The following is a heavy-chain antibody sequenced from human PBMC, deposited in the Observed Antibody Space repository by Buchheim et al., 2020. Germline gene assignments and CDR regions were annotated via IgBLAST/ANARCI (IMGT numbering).Heavy chain of an antibody. J-gene: IGHJ6*02. V-gene: IGHV4-34*01. CDR3: ARVDYYYYYGMDV. CDR1: GGSFSGYY. CDR2: INHSGST. Sequence: QVQLQQWGAGLLKPSETLSLTCAVYGGSFSGYYWSWIRQPPGKGLEWIGEINHSGSTNYNPSLKSRVTISVDTSQNQFSLQLSSVTAADTAVYYCARVDYYYYYGMDVWGQGTT.